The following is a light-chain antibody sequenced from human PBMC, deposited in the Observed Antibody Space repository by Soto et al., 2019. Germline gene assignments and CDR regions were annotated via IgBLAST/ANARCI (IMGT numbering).Light chain of an antibody. J-gene: IGKJ1*01. Sequence: EIVMTQPPATLSVSPGERATLSCRASQSVSNNIAWYQQRPGQAPRLLIYGASTRATGIPARFSGSGSGTEFTLTISSLQAEDCAVFYCQQYNNWPTWTFGQGTKVEIK. CDR1: QSVSNN. CDR2: GAS. V-gene: IGKV3-15*01. CDR3: QQYNNWPTWT.